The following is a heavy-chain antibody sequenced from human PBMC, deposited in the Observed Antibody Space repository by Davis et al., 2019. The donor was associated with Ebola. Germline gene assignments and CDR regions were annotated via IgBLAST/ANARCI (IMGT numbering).Heavy chain of an antibody. CDR3: ARESIAARRTYYGMDV. V-gene: IGHV1-2*02. Sequence: ASVKVSCKASGYTFTGYYMHWVRQAPGQGLEWMGWINPNSGGTNYAQKFQGRVTMTRDTSTSTVYMELSSLRSEDTAVYYCARESIAARRTYYGMDVWGQGTTVTVSS. D-gene: IGHD6-6*01. CDR1: GYTFTGYY. CDR2: INPNSGGT. J-gene: IGHJ6*02.